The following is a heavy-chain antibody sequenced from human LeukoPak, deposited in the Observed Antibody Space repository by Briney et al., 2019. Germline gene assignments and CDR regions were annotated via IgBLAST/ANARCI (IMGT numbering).Heavy chain of an antibody. CDR2: IYDSGTT. Sequence: SETLSLTCAVSGYSISTSNWWGWIRQPPGKGLEWIGYIYDSGTTNYNPSLKSRVTMSVDTSKNQFSLKLSSVTAADTAVYYCAPMVRGALEYWGQGTLVTVSS. CDR3: APMVRGALEY. CDR1: GYSISTSNW. V-gene: IGHV4-28*01. D-gene: IGHD3-10*01. J-gene: IGHJ4*02.